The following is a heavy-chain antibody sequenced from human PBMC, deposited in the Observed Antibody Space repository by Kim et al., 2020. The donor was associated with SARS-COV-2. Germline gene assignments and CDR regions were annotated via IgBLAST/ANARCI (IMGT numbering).Heavy chain of an antibody. CDR1: GYTFTNYY. J-gene: IGHJ4*02. D-gene: IGHD1-26*01. V-gene: IGHV1-46*01. CDR2: INPSGGST. CDR3: ARGGEGSYYGGLDY. Sequence: ASVKVSRKASGYTFTNYYMHWVRQAPGQGLEWMGIINPSGGSTSYAQKFQGRVTMTRDTSTSTVYMELRSLRTDDTAVYYCARGGEGSYYGGLDYWGQGTLVTVSS.